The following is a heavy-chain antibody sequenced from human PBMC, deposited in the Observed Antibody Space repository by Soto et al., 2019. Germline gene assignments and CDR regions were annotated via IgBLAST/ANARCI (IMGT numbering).Heavy chain of an antibody. D-gene: IGHD4-17*01. J-gene: IGHJ6*03. Sequence: QLQLQESGPGLVKPSETLSLTCTVSGGSISSSYYYWGWIRQPPGKGLEWIGSIYYSGSTYYNPSLKSRVTISVDTSRNQFSLRLSSVTAADTAVYYCARHMPYGDPYYYYYYMDVWGKGTTVTVSS. CDR3: ARHMPYGDPYYYYYYMDV. V-gene: IGHV4-39*01. CDR1: GGSISSSYYY. CDR2: IYYSGST.